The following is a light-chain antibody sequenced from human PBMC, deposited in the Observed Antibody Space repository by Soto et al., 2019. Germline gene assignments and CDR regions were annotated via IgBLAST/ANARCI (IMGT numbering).Light chain of an antibody. CDR2: GAS. J-gene: IGKJ1*01. Sequence: EIVLTQSPGTLSLSPGERATLSCRASQSFKWNHLAWYQQKPGRAPRLLISGASSRATGIPDRVSGSGSGTDFTLTISKLEPEDFAVYYCQQYGSSPWTFGQGTKVDIK. V-gene: IGKV3-20*01. CDR1: QSFKWNH. CDR3: QQYGSSPWT.